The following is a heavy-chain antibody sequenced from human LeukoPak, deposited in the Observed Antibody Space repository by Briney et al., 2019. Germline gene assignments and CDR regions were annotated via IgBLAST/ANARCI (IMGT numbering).Heavy chain of an antibody. J-gene: IGHJ4*02. V-gene: IGHV3-33*01. CDR3: ARGPPLRYFDWLLNY. D-gene: IGHD3-9*01. CDR1: GFTFSSYG. CDR2: IWYDGSNK. Sequence: GGSLRLSCAASGFTFSSYGMHWVRQAPGKGLEWVAVIWYDGSNKYYADSVEGRFTISRDNSKNTLYLQMNSLRAEDRAVYYCARGPPLRYFDWLLNYWGQGTLVTVSS.